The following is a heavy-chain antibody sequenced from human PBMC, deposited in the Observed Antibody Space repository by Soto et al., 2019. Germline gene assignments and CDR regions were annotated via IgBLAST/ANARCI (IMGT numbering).Heavy chain of an antibody. D-gene: IGHD3-16*01. Sequence: PSETLSLTCTVSGGSVSSGSYYWSWIRQPPGKGLEWIGYINYSGSTNYNPSLKSRVTISVDTSKNQFSLKLSSVTDADTALYYCARDADHRHRYGFGGSAFAIWGQGTMDTVSS. J-gene: IGHJ3*02. CDR1: GGSVSSGSYY. CDR3: ARDADHRHRYGFGGSAFAI. V-gene: IGHV4-61*01. CDR2: INYSGST.